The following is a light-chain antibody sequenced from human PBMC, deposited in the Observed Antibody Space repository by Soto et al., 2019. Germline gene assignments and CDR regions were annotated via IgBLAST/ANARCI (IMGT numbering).Light chain of an antibody. CDR2: DAY. Sequence: IQLYKSASLVSASVGDSITIPCRASQSIRSWLAWYQQKPGKAPKLLIYDAYSLESGVPSRFSGRRSGTEFTLTIAGLQPEDFATYYCQQYESYSPLTFGGGTKVDIK. V-gene: IGKV1-5*01. J-gene: IGKJ4*01. CDR3: QQYESYSPLT. CDR1: QSIRSW.